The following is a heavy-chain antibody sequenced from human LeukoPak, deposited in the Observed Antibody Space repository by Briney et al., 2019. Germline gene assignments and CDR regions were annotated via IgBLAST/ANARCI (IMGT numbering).Heavy chain of an antibody. V-gene: IGHV4-61*02. Sequence: SQTLSLTCTVSGGSISRGRYYWSWIRQPAGKGLEWIGRIYTRGSTNYNPSLKSRLTMSVDTSKNQFSLKLSSVTAADTAVYYCATDGMVRGPDAWFDSWGQGTLVTVSS. D-gene: IGHD3-10*01. CDR2: IYTRGST. CDR1: GGSISRGRYY. J-gene: IGHJ5*01. CDR3: ATDGMVRGPDAWFDS.